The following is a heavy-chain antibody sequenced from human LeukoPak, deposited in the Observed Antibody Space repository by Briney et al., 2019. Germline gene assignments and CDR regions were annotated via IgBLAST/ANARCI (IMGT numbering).Heavy chain of an antibody. CDR2: ISYDGSNK. Sequence: PGGSLRLSCAASGFTFSSYAMHWVRQAPRKGLEWVAVISYDGSNKYYADSVKGRFTISRDNSKNTLYLQMNSLRAEDTAVYYCAGRGLSVTTGVDFDYWGQGTLVTVSS. J-gene: IGHJ4*02. V-gene: IGHV3-30-3*01. CDR1: GFTFSSYA. D-gene: IGHD4-23*01. CDR3: AGRGLSVTTGVDFDY.